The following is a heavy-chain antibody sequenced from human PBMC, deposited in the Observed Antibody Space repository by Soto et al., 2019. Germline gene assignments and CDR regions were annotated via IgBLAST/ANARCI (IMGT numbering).Heavy chain of an antibody. D-gene: IGHD3-16*01. Sequence: QVQLVQSGAEVKKPGASVKVSCKAGSYTFTSCGKSWVRQAPGQGLEWMGWINPYNGNTNYAQKLQGRVTMTTDTSTNTAHMELRSLRSDDTAVYYCARDWFGIDYWGQGTLVTVSP. J-gene: IGHJ4*02. CDR2: INPYNGNT. CDR1: SYTFTSCG. V-gene: IGHV1-18*01. CDR3: ARDWFGIDY.